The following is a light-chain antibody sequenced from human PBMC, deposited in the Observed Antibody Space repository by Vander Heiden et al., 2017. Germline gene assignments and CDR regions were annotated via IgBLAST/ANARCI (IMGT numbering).Light chain of an antibody. CDR1: QSVLYSSNNKNY. V-gene: IGKV4-1*01. Sequence: DIVMTQSPDSLAVSLGERATINCKSSQSVLYSSNNKNYLAWYQQKPGQPHKLLIYWASTRESGVPDRFSGSGSGTDFTLTISSLQAEDVAVYYCQQYDSTPLTFGGGTKVEIK. CDR2: WAS. CDR3: QQYDSTPLT. J-gene: IGKJ4*01.